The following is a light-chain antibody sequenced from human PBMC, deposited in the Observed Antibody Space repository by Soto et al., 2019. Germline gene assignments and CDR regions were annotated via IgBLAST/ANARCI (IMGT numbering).Light chain of an antibody. CDR3: QKYSSALIT. CDR2: AAS. Sequence: AIQMTQSPSSLSASVGDRVAISCRASQDIRNTLAWYQQKPGEAPKLLIFAASNLQSGVPSRFSGSGSVTDFTLAITGLQPEDFATYYCQKYSSALITFGQGTRLEIK. J-gene: IGKJ5*01. CDR1: QDIRNT. V-gene: IGKV1-6*01.